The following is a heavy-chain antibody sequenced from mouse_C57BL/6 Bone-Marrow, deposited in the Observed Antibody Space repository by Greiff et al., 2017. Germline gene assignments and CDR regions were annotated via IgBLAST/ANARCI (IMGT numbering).Heavy chain of an antibody. V-gene: IGHV5-17*01. D-gene: IGHD6-1*01. CDR2: ISSGSSTI. J-gene: IGHJ4*01. CDR3: AVPIYYYFVDY. CDR1: GFTFSDSG. Sequence: EVHLVESGGGLVKPGGSLKLSCAASGFTFSDSGMHWVRQAPEKGLEWVAYISSGSSTIYYAATEKGRFTISRDNAKNTLFLQMTSLRSEDPAMYYCAVPIYYYFVDYWGQGTSVTVSS.